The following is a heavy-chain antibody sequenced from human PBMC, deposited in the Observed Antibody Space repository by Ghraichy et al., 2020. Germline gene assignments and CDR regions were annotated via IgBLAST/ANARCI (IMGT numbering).Heavy chain of an antibody. Sequence: GESLNISCAASGFTFSSYWMSWVRQAPGKGLEWVANIKQDGSEKYYVDSVKGRFTISRDNAKNSLYLQMNSLRAEDTAVYYCAVSKYYYDSSGYYHHLFDYWGQGTLVTVSS. J-gene: IGHJ4*02. CDR3: AVSKYYYDSSGYYHHLFDY. CDR1: GFTFSSYW. CDR2: IKQDGSEK. V-gene: IGHV3-7*01. D-gene: IGHD3-22*01.